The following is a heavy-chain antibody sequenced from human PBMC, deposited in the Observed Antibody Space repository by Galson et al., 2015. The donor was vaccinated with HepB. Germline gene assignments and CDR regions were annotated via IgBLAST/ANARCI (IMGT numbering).Heavy chain of an antibody. Sequence: SLRLSCAASGFTFSSYAMSWVRQAPGKGLEWVSAISGSGGSTYYADSVKGRFTISRDNSKNTLYLQMNSLRAEDTAVYYCAKDHDWFGESGMDVWGQGTTVTVSS. D-gene: IGHD3-10*01. CDR1: GFTFSSYA. V-gene: IGHV3-23*01. CDR2: ISGSGGST. CDR3: AKDHDWFGESGMDV. J-gene: IGHJ6*02.